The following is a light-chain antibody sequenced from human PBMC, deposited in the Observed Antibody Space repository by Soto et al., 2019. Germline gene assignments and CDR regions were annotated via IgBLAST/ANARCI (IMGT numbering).Light chain of an antibody. CDR2: GAS. J-gene: IGKJ4*01. Sequence: EIVMTLSPATLSVSPGERATLSCRASQSVSSNLAWYQQKPGQAPRLLIYGASTRATGIPARFSGSGSGTDFTLAISRLEPEDFAVYYCQQYEGSPLTFGGGSMVDIK. CDR1: QSVSSN. V-gene: IGKV3-15*01. CDR3: QQYEGSPLT.